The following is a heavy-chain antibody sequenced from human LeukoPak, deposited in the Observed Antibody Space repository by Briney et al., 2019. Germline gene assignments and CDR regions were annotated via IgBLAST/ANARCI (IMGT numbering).Heavy chain of an antibody. Sequence: KSGGSLRPSCAASGFTFSSYSMNWVRQAPGKGLEWASSISSSSSYIYYADSVKGRFTISRDNAKNSLYLQMNSLRAEDTAVYYCARDRMGFDPWGQGTLVTVSS. D-gene: IGHD5-24*01. CDR2: ISSSSSYI. V-gene: IGHV3-21*01. CDR3: ARDRMGFDP. J-gene: IGHJ5*02. CDR1: GFTFSSYS.